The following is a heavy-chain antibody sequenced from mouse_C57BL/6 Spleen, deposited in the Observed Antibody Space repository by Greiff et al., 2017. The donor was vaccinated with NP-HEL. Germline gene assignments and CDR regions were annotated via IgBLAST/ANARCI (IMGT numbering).Heavy chain of an antibody. V-gene: IGHV1-69*01. D-gene: IGHD1-1*01. J-gene: IGHJ3*01. CDR1: GYTFTSYW. CDR2: IDPSDSYT. Sequence: QVQLKQPGAELVMPGASVKLSCKASGYTFTSYWMHWVKQRPGQGLEWIGEIDPSDSYTNYNQKFKGKSTLTVDKSSSTAYMQLSSLTSEDSAVYYCARAEGSIYFGTWFAYWGQGTLVTVSA. CDR3: ARAEGSIYFGTWFAY.